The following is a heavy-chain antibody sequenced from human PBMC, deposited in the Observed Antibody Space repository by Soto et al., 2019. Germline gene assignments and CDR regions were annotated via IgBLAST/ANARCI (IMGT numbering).Heavy chain of an antibody. CDR2: ISGGNDRT. CDR1: GFSFSSYG. J-gene: IGHJ4*02. D-gene: IGHD3-22*01. V-gene: IGHV3-23*01. CDR3: AKDVRCITVMPVNVDC. Sequence: EEQVLESGGGLVQPGGSLRLSCIASGFSFSSYGMSWVRQAPGKGLEWVSGISGGNDRTYYADSVKGRFTISRDNSRDTSSLQVTRLRAHDTAVYYSAKDVRCITVMPVNVDCWGQATLGTVSA.